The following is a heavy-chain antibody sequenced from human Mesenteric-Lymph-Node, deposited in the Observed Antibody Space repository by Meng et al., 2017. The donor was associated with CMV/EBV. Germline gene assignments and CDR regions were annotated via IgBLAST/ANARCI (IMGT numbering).Heavy chain of an antibody. Sequence: EVELVGSGGGLVQPVGSLRLSCAASGFNVRDKYMSWVRQAPGKGLEWVCIIYRGDNTYYIDSVKDRFTVSRDNSKNTMYLQMNSLRVEDTAVYYCTGDSVSNPNLDYWGQGTLVTVSS. J-gene: IGHJ4*02. CDR1: GFNVRDKY. V-gene: IGHV3-66*01. CDR3: TGDSVSNPNLDY. D-gene: IGHD3-10*01. CDR2: IYRGDNT.